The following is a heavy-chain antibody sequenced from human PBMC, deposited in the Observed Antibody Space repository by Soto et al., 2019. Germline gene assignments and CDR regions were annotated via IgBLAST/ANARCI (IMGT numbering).Heavy chain of an antibody. D-gene: IGHD3-9*01. CDR3: ARPKDYVDCLDY. V-gene: IGHV1-3*01. CDR1: GYTFTRYN. Sequence: QVQLVQSGAEVKKPGASVKVSCKASGYTFTRYNMHWVRQAPGQRLEWMGWINAGNGNTKYSQKFQGRVTITRDTAANTAYMELSSLISEDTAVYYCARPKDYVDCLDYWGQGTLVTVSS. CDR2: INAGNGNT. J-gene: IGHJ4*02.